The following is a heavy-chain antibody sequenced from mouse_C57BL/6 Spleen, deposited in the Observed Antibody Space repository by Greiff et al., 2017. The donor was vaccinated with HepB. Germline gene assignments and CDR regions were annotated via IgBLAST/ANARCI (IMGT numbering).Heavy chain of an antibody. J-gene: IGHJ3*01. Sequence: QVQLQQPGAELVKPGASVKMSCKASGYTFTSYWITWVKQRPGQGLEWIGDIYPGSGSTNYNEKFKSKATLTVDTSSSTAYMQLSSLTSEDSAVYYCARRFYYGYGPFAYWGQGTLVTVSA. CDR3: ARRFYYGYGPFAY. CDR2: IYPGSGST. D-gene: IGHD2-2*01. V-gene: IGHV1-55*01. CDR1: GYTFTSYW.